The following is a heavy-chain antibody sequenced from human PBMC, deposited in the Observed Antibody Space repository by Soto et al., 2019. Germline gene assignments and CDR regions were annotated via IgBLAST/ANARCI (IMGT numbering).Heavy chain of an antibody. V-gene: IGHV3-23*04. Sequence: EVQLVESGGGLVQPGGALRLSCAVSGFTFNSNDMTWVRQAPGKGLEWVSTISSSGAFTYHADSVRGRLTISRDNSKNTVYLQMNSLRAEDTAVYYCVKHQVSLVRGISPFDYWGQGALVTVSS. D-gene: IGHD3-10*01. CDR2: ISSSGAFT. J-gene: IGHJ4*02. CDR1: GFTFNSND. CDR3: VKHQVSLVRGISPFDY.